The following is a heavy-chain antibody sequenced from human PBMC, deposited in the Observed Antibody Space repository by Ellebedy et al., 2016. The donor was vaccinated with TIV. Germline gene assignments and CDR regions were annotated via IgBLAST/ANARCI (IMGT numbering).Heavy chain of an antibody. CDR2: IRSDGRTT. CDR3: ARARGYFGQSMDNWFDP. J-gene: IGHJ5*02. D-gene: IGHD3/OR15-3a*01. Sequence: PGGSLRLSCAVSGFTFSSYWMHWVRQAPGKGPVWVSTIRSDGRTTNYADSVKGRFTISRDNAKNTLYLQMNSLRVEDTAVYYCARARGYFGQSMDNWFDPWGQGTLVTVSS. V-gene: IGHV3-74*01. CDR1: GFTFSSYW.